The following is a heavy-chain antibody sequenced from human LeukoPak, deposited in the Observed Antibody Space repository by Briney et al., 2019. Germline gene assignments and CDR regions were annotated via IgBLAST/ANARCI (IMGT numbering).Heavy chain of an antibody. CDR1: GFTFSSYS. J-gene: IGHJ4*02. Sequence: GGSLRLSCAASGFTFSSYSMNWVRQAPGKGLEWVSSISSSSSYIYYADSVKGRFTISRDNAKNSLYLQMNSLRAEDTAVYYCARDPGGADILYYFDDWGQGTLVTVSS. V-gene: IGHV3-21*01. D-gene: IGHD3-9*01. CDR3: ARDPGGADILYYFDD. CDR2: ISSSSSYI.